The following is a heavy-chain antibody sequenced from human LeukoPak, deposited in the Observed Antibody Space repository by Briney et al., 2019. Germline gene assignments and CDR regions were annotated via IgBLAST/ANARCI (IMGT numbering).Heavy chain of an antibody. CDR3: ARLGEENTIFGVVITYYMDV. CDR2: INHSGST. D-gene: IGHD3-3*01. Sequence: PSETLSLTAAVYGGSFSGYYWSWIRQPPGKGLEWIGEINHSGSTNYNPSLKSRVTISVDTSKNQFSLKLSSVTAADTAVYYCARLGEENTIFGVVITYYMDVWGKGTTVTVSS. J-gene: IGHJ6*03. V-gene: IGHV4-34*01. CDR1: GGSFSGYY.